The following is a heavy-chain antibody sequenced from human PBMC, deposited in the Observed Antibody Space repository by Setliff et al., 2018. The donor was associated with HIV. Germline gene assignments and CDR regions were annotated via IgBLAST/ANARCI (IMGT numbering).Heavy chain of an antibody. CDR1: GGTFSSYA. CDR3: ARGVNYYDSSGYAPDAFDI. V-gene: IGHV1-69*10. D-gene: IGHD3-22*01. CDR2: IIPILGIA. J-gene: IGHJ3*02. Sequence: SVKVSCKASGGTFSSYAISWVRQAPGQGLEWMGGIIPILGIANYAQKFQGRVTITTDESTSTAYMELSSLRSEDTAVYYCARGVNYYDSSGYAPDAFDIWGQGTRVTVSS.